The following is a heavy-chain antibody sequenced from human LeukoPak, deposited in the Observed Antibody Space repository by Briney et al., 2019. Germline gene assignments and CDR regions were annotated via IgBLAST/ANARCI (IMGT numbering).Heavy chain of an antibody. CDR1: GGSISSGGYY. Sequence: PSQTLSLTCTVSGGSISSGGYYWSWIRQPPGKGLEWIGYIYHSGSTYYNPSLKSRVTISVDRSKNQFSLKLSSVTAADTAVYYCAREYCSGGNCPIDYWGQGTLVTVSS. J-gene: IGHJ4*02. CDR3: AREYCSGGNCPIDY. V-gene: IGHV4-30-2*01. CDR2: IYHSGST. D-gene: IGHD2-15*01.